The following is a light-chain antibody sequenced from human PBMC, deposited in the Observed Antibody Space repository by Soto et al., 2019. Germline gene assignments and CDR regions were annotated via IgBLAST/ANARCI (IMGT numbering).Light chain of an antibody. CDR3: SSYTSSSTLV. J-gene: IGLJ1*01. V-gene: IGLV2-14*01. Sequence: QSALTQPASVSGSPGQSLTISCTGTSSDVGDYNYVSWYQQHPGKAPKVMIYDVSNRPSGVSNRFSGSKSGNTASLTISGLQAEDEADYYCSSYTSSSTLVFGTGTKVTVL. CDR2: DVS. CDR1: SSDVGDYNY.